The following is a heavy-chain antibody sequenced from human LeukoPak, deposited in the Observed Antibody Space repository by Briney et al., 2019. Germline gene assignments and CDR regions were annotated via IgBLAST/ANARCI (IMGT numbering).Heavy chain of an antibody. Sequence: ASVKVSCKASGYTFINNDINWVRQAPGQGLEWMAWIDPKNGNRGYAQNFQGRVTMATDTSISTAYMELSSLRSEDTAVYYCARSHTRKGFCGGGRCYPAVWWFDPWGQGTLVTVSS. CDR2: IDPKNGNR. CDR1: GYTFINND. CDR3: ARSHTRKGFCGGGRCYPAVWWFDP. D-gene: IGHD2-15*01. J-gene: IGHJ5*02. V-gene: IGHV1-8*01.